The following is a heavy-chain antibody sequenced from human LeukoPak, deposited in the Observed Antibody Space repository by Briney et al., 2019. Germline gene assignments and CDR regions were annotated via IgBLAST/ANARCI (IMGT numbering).Heavy chain of an antibody. D-gene: IGHD2/OR15-2a*01. CDR3: ARMAVYGYYFDY. Sequence: PSETLSLTCTVSGGSISSSRYYWGWIRQPPGKGLEWIGSIYYSGSTYYNPSLKSRVTISVDTSNNQFSLKLSSVTAADTAVYYCARMAVYGYYFDYWGQGTLVTVSP. J-gene: IGHJ4*02. CDR2: IYYSGST. CDR1: GGSISSSRYY. V-gene: IGHV4-39*01.